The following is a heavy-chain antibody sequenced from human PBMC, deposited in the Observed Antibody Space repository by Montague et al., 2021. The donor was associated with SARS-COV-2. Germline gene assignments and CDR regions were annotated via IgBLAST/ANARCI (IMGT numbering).Heavy chain of an antibody. CDR3: ARWGLNNAFDI. J-gene: IGHJ3*02. CDR2: IYFTGKT. D-gene: IGHD1/OR15-1a*01. V-gene: IGHV4-39*02. Sequence: SETLSLTCSVSGDSISRSHYFWAWIRQPPGMGLEWIGSIYFTGKTYYHPSLKNRVTISIDTSKNHFSLRLSSVTAADSAVFYCARWGLNNAFDIWGLGTMVTISS. CDR1: GDSISRSHYF.